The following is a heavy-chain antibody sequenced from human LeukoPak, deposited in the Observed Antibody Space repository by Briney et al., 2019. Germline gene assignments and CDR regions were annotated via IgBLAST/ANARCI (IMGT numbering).Heavy chain of an antibody. CDR3: AKDSDFWSGYYTIDY. CDR2: IRYDGNNK. CDR1: GFSFSTYG. D-gene: IGHD3-3*01. V-gene: IGHV3-30*02. J-gene: IGHJ4*02. Sequence: GGSLRLSCVASGFSFSTYGLHWVRQAPGKGLEWVTFIRYDGNNKYYADSVKGRFTISRDNSKNTLYLQMNRLRAEDTAVYYCAKDSDFWSGYYTIDYWGQGTLVTVSS.